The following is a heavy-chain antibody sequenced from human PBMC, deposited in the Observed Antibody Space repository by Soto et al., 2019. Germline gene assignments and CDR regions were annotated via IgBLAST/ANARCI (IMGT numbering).Heavy chain of an antibody. J-gene: IGHJ5*02. V-gene: IGHV4-59*01. D-gene: IGHD5-12*01. CDR1: GGSISSYY. CDR2: IYYSGST. CDR3: ARDVFDPYEMATKGGLGSRFDP. Sequence: SSETLSLTCTVSGGSISSYYWSWIRQPPGKGLEWIGYIYYSGSTNYNPSLKSRVTISVDTSKNQFSLKLSSVTAADTAVYYCARDVFDPYEMATKGGLGSRFDPWGQGTLVTVSS.